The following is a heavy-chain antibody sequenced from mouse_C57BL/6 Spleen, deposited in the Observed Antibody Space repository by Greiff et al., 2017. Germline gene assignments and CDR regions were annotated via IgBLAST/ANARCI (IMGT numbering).Heavy chain of an antibody. CDR1: GYTFTSSW. CDR2: IYPSDSET. D-gene: IGHD2-3*01. J-gene: IGHJ3*01. CDR3: ARLNDGYGGFAY. V-gene: IGHV1-61*01. Sequence: VQLQQSGAELVRPGSSVKLSCKASGYTFTSSWMDWVKQRPGQGLEWIGNIYPSDSETHYNQKFKDKATLTVDKSSSTAYMQLSSLTSEDSAVYYCARLNDGYGGFAYWGQGTLVTVSA.